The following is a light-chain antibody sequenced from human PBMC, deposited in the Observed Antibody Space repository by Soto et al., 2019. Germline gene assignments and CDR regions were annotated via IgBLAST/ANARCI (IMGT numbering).Light chain of an antibody. J-gene: IGKJ3*01. CDR2: GAS. V-gene: IGKV3-20*01. Sequence: VVTQSPGTLSLSPGEIATLSCGASQSVSSSYLAWYQQKPGQAPRLLIYGASSRATGIPDRFSGSGSGTDFTLPISRLEPEDFAVYSFQQYGSSPFTFGPGTTVDI. CDR1: QSVSSSY. CDR3: QQYGSSPFT.